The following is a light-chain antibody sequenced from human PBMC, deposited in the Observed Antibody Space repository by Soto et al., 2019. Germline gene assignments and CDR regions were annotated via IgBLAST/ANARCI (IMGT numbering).Light chain of an antibody. V-gene: IGKV1-33*01. Sequence: DIQMTQSPSSLSASVGERVSITCQASQDISNYLNWYQQKPGKAPKLLIYDASNLETGVPSRFSGSGSGTDFTFTISSLQPEDIATYYCQQYDNLPPFGGGTKVDIK. CDR3: QQYDNLPP. CDR1: QDISNY. CDR2: DAS. J-gene: IGKJ4*01.